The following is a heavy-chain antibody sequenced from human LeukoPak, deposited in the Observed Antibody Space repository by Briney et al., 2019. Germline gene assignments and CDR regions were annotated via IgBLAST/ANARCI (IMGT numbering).Heavy chain of an antibody. CDR3: ATGMGGSYTNWFDP. D-gene: IGHD1-26*01. Sequence: GASVKVSCKASGGTFSSYAISWVRQAPGQGLEWMGGIIPIFGTANYAQKFQGRVTMTEDTSTDTAYMELSSLRSEGTAVYYCATGMGGSYTNWFDPWGQGTLVTVSS. CDR1: GGTFSSYA. V-gene: IGHV1-69*06. CDR2: IIPIFGTA. J-gene: IGHJ5*02.